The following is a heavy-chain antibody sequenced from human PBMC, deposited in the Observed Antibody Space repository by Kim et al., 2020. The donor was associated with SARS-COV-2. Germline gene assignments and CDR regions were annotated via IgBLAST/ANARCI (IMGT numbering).Heavy chain of an antibody. V-gene: IGHV1-8*01. CDR3: ARSRIAARPFLYSY. D-gene: IGHD6-6*01. Sequence: AQKFQGRVTMTRNTSISTAYMELSSLRSEDTAVYYCARSRIAARPFLYSYWGQGTLVTVSS. J-gene: IGHJ4*02.